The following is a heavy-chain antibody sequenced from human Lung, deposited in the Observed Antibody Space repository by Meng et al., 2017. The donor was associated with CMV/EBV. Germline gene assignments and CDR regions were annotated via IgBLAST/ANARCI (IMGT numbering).Heavy chain of an antibody. Sequence: SXXVSXXASGYTFTTYGISWVRQAPGQGLEWMGWISTYNDNTNYAENLRGRVTMTTDTSTSTAYMELRSLTSDDTAVYYCARDPTDSSGWDEVSDYWGQGXLLTVSS. CDR3: ARDPTDSSGWDEVSDY. J-gene: IGHJ4*02. D-gene: IGHD6-19*01. V-gene: IGHV1-18*01. CDR1: GYTFTTYG. CDR2: ISTYNDNT.